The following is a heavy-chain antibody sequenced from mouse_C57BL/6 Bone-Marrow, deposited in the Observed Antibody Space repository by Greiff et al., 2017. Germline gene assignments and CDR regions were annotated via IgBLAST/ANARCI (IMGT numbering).Heavy chain of an antibody. CDR1: GYTFTSYW. D-gene: IGHD1-1*01. CDR2: IDPSDSYT. CDR3: AREDYGSSQGYFDY. Sequence: QVQLQQPGAELVMPGASVKLSCKASGYTFTSYWMHWVKQRPGQGLEWIGEIDPSDSYTNYNQKFKGKSTLTVDKSSRTAYMQLSSLTSADSAVYYCAREDYGSSQGYFDYWGQGTTLTVSS. J-gene: IGHJ2*01. V-gene: IGHV1-69*01.